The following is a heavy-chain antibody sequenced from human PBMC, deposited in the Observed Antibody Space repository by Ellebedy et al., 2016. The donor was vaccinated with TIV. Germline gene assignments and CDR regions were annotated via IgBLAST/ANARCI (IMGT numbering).Heavy chain of an antibody. J-gene: IGHJ4*02. D-gene: IGHD3-10*01. CDR2: FCSSGST. CDR3: SGAYGRPTPKY. V-gene: IGHV4-61*01. CDR1: GVSVNSANYY. Sequence: MPSETLSLTCTVSGVSVNSANYYWTCIRQPPGKGLEWIGYFCSSGSTDHKPSLKSRVAISVDTSKNQFSLKLSSVPAADTAVYFCSGAYGRPTPKYWGQGTLVTVSS.